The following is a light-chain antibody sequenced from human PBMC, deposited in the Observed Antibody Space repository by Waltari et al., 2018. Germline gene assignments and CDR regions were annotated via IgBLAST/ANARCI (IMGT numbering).Light chain of an antibody. V-gene: IGLV1-44*01. CDR1: SSNIGKTP. J-gene: IGLJ2*01. CDR3: AVWDDSLNGLI. CDR2: FND. Sequence: QSVLTQPPSASGTPGQRVTIPCPGSSSNIGKTPVNWYQQLPGTAPKLVIYFNDQRPSGVPDRFSGSKSGTSASLAISGLQSEDEADFHCAVWDDSLNGLIFGGGTKLTVL.